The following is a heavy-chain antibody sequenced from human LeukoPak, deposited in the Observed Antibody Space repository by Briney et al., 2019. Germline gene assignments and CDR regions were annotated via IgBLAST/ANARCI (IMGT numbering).Heavy chain of an antibody. J-gene: IGHJ4*02. CDR1: GFTFSSYA. CDR2: ISYDGSNK. Sequence: PGGSLRLSCAASGFTFSSYAMHWVRQAPGKGLEWVAVISYDGSNKYYADSVKGRFTISRDNSKNTLYLQMNSLRAEDTAVFYCASARYSSGWSNPFDHWGQGTLVTVSS. V-gene: IGHV3-30-3*01. CDR3: ASARYSSGWSNPFDH. D-gene: IGHD6-19*01.